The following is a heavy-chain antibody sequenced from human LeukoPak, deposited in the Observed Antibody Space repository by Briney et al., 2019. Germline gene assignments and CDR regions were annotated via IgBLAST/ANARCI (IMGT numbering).Heavy chain of an antibody. CDR2: VWYDGKNK. Sequence: PGGSLRLSCAASGFTFSSYGIHWVRQAPGKGLEWVAVVWYDGKNKFYGDSVKGRFTISRDNSKNTVDLQMNSLRVEDTAVYYCAKWGTRATHGMDVWGQGTTVTVSS. CDR3: AKWGTRATHGMDV. J-gene: IGHJ6*02. D-gene: IGHD3-16*01. CDR1: GFTFSSYG. V-gene: IGHV3-33*06.